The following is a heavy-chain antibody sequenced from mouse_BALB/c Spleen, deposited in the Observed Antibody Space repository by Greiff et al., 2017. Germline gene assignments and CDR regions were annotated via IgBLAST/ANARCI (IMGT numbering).Heavy chain of an antibody. D-gene: IGHD4-1*01. Sequence: VQLQESGADLAKPGASVKMSCKASGYTFTSYWMHWVKQRPGQGLEWIGYINPSTGYTEYNQKFKDKATLTADKSSSTAYMQLSSLTSEDSAVYYCARGGPNYYFDYWGQGTTLTVSS. J-gene: IGHJ2*01. CDR2: INPSTGYT. CDR3: ARGGPNYYFDY. CDR1: GYTFTSYW. V-gene: IGHV1-7*01.